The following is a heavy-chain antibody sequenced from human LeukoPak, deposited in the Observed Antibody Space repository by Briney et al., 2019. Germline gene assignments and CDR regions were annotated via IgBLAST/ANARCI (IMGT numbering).Heavy chain of an antibody. CDR2: ISSSSSYI. D-gene: IGHD3-16*01. CDR1: GFTFDDYG. V-gene: IGHV3-21*01. Sequence: PGGSLRLSCAASGFTFDDYGMSWVRQAPGKGLEWVSSISSSSSYIYYADSVKGRFTISRDNAKNSLYLQMNSLRAEDTAVYYCARAFGLGSHFDYWGQGTLVTVSS. J-gene: IGHJ4*02. CDR3: ARAFGLGSHFDY.